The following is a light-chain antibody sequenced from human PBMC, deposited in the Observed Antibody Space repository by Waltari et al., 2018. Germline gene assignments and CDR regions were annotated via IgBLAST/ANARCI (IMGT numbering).Light chain of an antibody. J-gene: IGKJ4*01. CDR3: QQYENFPLT. CDR1: QDISNN. CDR2: DAS. V-gene: IGKV1-33*01. Sequence: DIQMTQSPSSLSSSVGDRVTITCQASQDISNNLNWYQQTPGKAPTPLIYDASKLEAGVPSRFSGSASGTDFTFTISSLQPEDFATYYCQQYENFPLTFGAGTKVEI.